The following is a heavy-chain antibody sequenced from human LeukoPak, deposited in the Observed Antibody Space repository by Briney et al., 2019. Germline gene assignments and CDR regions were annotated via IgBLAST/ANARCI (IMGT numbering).Heavy chain of an antibody. CDR2: IVVGSGNT. V-gene: IGHV1-58*02. J-gene: IGHJ6*02. D-gene: IGHD3-9*01. CDR1: GFTFTSSA. Sequence: SVKVSCKASGFTFTSSAMQWVRQARGQRLEWIGWIVVGSGNTNYAQKFQERVTITRDMSTSTAYMELGSLRSEDTAVYYCAAVETTYDILTGLRDVYYGMDVWGQGTTVTVSS. CDR3: AAVETTYDILTGLRDVYYGMDV.